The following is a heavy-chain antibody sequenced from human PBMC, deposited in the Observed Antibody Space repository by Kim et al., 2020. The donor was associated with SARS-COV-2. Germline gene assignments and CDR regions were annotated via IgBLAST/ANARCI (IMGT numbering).Heavy chain of an antibody. CDR3: AIGLNYYYAMDV. CDR2: IYFSGST. J-gene: IGHJ6*02. V-gene: IGHV4-59*08. CDR1: GGSISSYY. Sequence: SETLSLTCTVSGGSISSYYWSWIRQSPAKGLEWIGYIYFSGSTNYNPSLKSRVTISVDTSKNQFSLKLTSVTAADTAGYYCAIGLNYYYAMDVWGQGTT.